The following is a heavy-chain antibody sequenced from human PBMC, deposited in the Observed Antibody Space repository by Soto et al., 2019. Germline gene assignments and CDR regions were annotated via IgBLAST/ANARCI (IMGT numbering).Heavy chain of an antibody. CDR2: ISAYNGNT. J-gene: IGHJ4*02. Sequence: QVQLVQSGAEVKKPGASVKVSCKASGYTFPSYGISWVRQAPGQGLAWMGWISAYNGNTNYAQKLQGRVTMTTDTSTSTAYMELRSLRTDDPSVYYCARDCDRGAAAVYWGQGTLVTVSS. D-gene: IGHD6-13*01. CDR1: GYTFPSYG. CDR3: ARDCDRGAAAVY. V-gene: IGHV1-18*01.